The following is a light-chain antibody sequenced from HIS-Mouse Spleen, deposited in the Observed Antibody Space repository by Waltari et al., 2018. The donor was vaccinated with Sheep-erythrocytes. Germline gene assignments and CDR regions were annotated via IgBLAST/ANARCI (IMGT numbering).Light chain of an antibody. J-gene: IGLJ2*01. V-gene: IGLV1-44*01. CDR3: AAWDDSLNGVV. CDR1: SSNIGSNT. CDR2: SNN. Sequence: QSVLTQPPSASGTPGQRVTISCSGSSSNIGSNTVNWYQQLPGTAPKLLIYSNNQRPPGVPDRFSGSKSGTSPSLDTSGLQSEDEADYYCAAWDDSLNGVVFGGGTKLTVL.